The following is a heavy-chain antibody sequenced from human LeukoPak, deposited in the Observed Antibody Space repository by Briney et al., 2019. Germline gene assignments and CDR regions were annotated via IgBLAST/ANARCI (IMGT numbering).Heavy chain of an antibody. CDR3: ASESTIFGVAHFDY. J-gene: IGHJ4*02. CDR1: GGTFSSYA. CDR2: IIPIFATA. V-gene: IGHV1-69*13. D-gene: IGHD3-3*01. Sequence: SVKVSXKASGGTFSSYAISWVRQAPGQGLEWMGRIIPIFATANYAQKFQGRVTITPDESTSTAYMELSSLRSEETAVYYCASESTIFGVAHFDYWGQGTLVTVSS.